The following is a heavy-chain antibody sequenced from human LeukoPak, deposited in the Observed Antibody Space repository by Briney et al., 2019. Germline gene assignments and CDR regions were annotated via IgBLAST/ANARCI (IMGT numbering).Heavy chain of an antibody. Sequence: GGSLRLSCAASGFTFSSYAMSWVRQAPGKGLEWVSAISGSGGSTYYADSVKGRFTVSRDNSKNTAYLQMNSLKTEDTAVYYCTRPDCSSTSCYTDWFDPWGQGTLVTVSS. V-gene: IGHV3-23*01. D-gene: IGHD2-2*02. CDR1: GFTFSSYA. J-gene: IGHJ5*02. CDR3: TRPDCSSTSCYTDWFDP. CDR2: ISGSGGST.